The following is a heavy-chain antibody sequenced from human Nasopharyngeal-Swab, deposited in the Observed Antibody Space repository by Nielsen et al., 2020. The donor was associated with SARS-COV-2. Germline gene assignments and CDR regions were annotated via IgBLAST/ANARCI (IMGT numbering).Heavy chain of an antibody. J-gene: IGHJ4*02. Sequence: WIRQSPSRGLEWLGRTYYRSKWYNDYAVSVKGRITINPDTSKNQFSLQLNSVTPEDTAVYYCAKGVVVVAGYYFDYWGQGTLVTVSS. CDR3: AKGVVVVAGYYFDY. CDR2: TYYRSKWYN. D-gene: IGHD2-15*01. V-gene: IGHV6-1*01.